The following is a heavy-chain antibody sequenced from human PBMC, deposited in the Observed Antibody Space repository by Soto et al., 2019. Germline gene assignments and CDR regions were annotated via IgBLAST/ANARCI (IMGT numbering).Heavy chain of an antibody. Sequence: SETLSLTCTVSGGSISSYYWSWIRQPPGKGLEWIGYIYYSGSTNYNPSLKSRVTISVDTSKNQFSLKLSSVTAADTAVYYCARDYRESTSWEKYYYGMDVWGQGTTVTVSS. V-gene: IGHV4-59*12. J-gene: IGHJ6*02. CDR2: IYYSGST. CDR1: GGSISSYY. CDR3: ARDYRESTSWEKYYYGMDV. D-gene: IGHD2-2*01.